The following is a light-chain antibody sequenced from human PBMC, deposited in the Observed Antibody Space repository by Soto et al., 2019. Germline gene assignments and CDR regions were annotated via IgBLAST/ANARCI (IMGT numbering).Light chain of an antibody. CDR1: SSDVGGYNY. V-gene: IGLV2-8*01. CDR2: EVS. J-gene: IGLJ2*01. Sequence: QSVLTQPPSASGSPGQSVTISCTGTSSDVGGYNYVSWYQQHPGKAPKLMIYEVSQRPSGVPDRFSGSKSGNTASLTVSRLQAEDEDDYYCCSYAGNNVVFGGGTKVTVL. CDR3: CSYAGNNVV.